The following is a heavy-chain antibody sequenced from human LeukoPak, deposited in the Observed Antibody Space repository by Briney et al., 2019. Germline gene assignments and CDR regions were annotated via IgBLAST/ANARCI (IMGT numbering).Heavy chain of an antibody. CDR3: ARDRPRYCSSTSCYALVY. CDR1: GFTFSSHG. CDR2: IWYDGSNK. D-gene: IGHD2-2*01. Sequence: PGRSLRLSCAASGFTFSSHGMHCVRQAPGKGLEWVAVIWYDGSNKYYADSVKGRSTISRDNSKNTLYLHMNSLRAEDTAVYYCARDRPRYCSSTSCYALVYWGQGTLVTVSS. V-gene: IGHV3-33*01. J-gene: IGHJ4*02.